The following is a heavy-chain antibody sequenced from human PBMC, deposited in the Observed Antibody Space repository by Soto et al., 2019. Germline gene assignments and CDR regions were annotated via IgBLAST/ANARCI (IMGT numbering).Heavy chain of an antibody. V-gene: IGHV3-30-3*01. Sequence: GGSLRLSCAASGFTFSSYAMHWVRQAPGKGLEWVAVISYDGSNKYYADSVKGRFTISRDNSKNTLYLQMNSLRAEDTAVYYCARRGWIQLTVAESDYWGQGTLVPVSS. D-gene: IGHD5-18*01. J-gene: IGHJ4*02. CDR1: GFTFSSYA. CDR3: ARRGWIQLTVAESDY. CDR2: ISYDGSNK.